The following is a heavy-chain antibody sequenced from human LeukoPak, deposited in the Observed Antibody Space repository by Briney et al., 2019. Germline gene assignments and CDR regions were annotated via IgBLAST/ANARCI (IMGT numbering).Heavy chain of an antibody. CDR1: GGTFSSYA. D-gene: IGHD1-26*01. CDR3: ARGISSGSYYEAFDI. CDR2: IIPIFGTA. V-gene: IGHV1-69*05. J-gene: IGHJ3*02. Sequence: ASVKVSCKASGGTFSSYAISWVRQAPGQGLEWMGRIIPIFGTANYAQKFQGRVTITTDESTSTAYMELSSLRSEDTAVYYCARGISSGSYYEAFDIWGQGTMVTVSS.